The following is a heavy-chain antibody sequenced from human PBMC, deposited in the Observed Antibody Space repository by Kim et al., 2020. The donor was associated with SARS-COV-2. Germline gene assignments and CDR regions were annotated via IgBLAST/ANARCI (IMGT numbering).Heavy chain of an antibody. D-gene: IGHD3-22*01. CDR1: GGSFSGYY. V-gene: IGHV4-34*01. CDR2: INHSGST. Sequence: SETLSLTCAVYGGSFSGYYWSWIRQPPGKGLEWIGEINHSGSTNYNPSLKSRVTISVDTSKNQFSLKLSSVTAADTAVYYCARGRRGYDSSGYYGARYFDYWGQGTLVTVSS. CDR3: ARGRRGYDSSGYYGARYFDY. J-gene: IGHJ4*02.